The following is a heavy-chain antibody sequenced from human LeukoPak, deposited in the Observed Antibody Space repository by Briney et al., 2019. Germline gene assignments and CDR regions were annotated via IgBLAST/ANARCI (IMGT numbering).Heavy chain of an antibody. Sequence: ASVKVSCKASGYTFTSYGITWVRQAPGQGLKWMGWISAHDGRTNYAQKFQGRVTMTTDTSTSTAYMELRSLRSDDTAVYYCARGDVVVSAAVRFDPWGQGTLVTVSS. CDR3: ARGDVVVSAAVRFDP. CDR1: GYTFTSYG. V-gene: IGHV1-18*01. D-gene: IGHD2-2*01. J-gene: IGHJ5*02. CDR2: ISAHDGRT.